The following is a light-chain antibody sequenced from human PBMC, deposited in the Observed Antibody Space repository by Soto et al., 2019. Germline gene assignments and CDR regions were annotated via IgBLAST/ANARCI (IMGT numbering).Light chain of an antibody. J-gene: IGKJ4*02. Sequence: AIQMTQSPSSLSASVGDRVTITCRASQDIRNHLGWYQQKPGKAPQLLIYGAANLHSGVPSRFSGSESGTDFTLTISSLQAEDVATYYCLQDYNYPLTFGRGTDVEVK. CDR1: QDIRNH. V-gene: IGKV1-6*01. CDR3: LQDYNYPLT. CDR2: GAA.